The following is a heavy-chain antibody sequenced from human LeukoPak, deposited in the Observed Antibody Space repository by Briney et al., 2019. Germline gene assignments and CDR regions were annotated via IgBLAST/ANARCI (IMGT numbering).Heavy chain of an antibody. CDR1: GFTFSTYW. D-gene: IGHD3-3*01. J-gene: IGHJ4*02. Sequence: GGSLRLSCADSGFTFSTYWIHWVRQVPGKGLVWVSRLNADGNSITYADSVRGRFTISRDNAKNTLYLQMNSLRAEDTAVYYCVRNLDFWGDSEDYWGQGTLVTVSS. CDR3: VRNLDFWGDSEDY. CDR2: LNADGNSI. V-gene: IGHV3-74*01.